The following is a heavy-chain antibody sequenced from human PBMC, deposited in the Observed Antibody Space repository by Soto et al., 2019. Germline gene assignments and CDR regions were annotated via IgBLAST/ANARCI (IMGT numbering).Heavy chain of an antibody. Sequence: SQTLSLTCAISGDSVSSNSAAWNWVRQSPSRGLEWLGRTYYRSKWYNDYAVSVKSRITTNPDTSKNQFSLQLNSVTPEDTAVYYCARHIQRRNSIDFDYWGQGTLVTVSS. V-gene: IGHV6-1*01. CDR1: GDSVSSNSAA. J-gene: IGHJ4*02. CDR3: ARHIQRRNSIDFDY. D-gene: IGHD6-6*01. CDR2: TYYRSKWYN.